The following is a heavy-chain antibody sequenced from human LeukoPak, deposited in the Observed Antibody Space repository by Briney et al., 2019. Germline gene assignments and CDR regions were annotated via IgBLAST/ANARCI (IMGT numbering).Heavy chain of an antibody. D-gene: IGHD3-22*01. CDR1: GFTLSSYA. J-gene: IGHJ5*02. V-gene: IGHV3-30-3*01. CDR2: ISYDGSNK. Sequence: GGSLRLSCAASGFTLSSYAMHWVRQAPGKGLEWVAVISYDGSNKYYADSVKGRFTISRDNSKNTLYLKMNSLRAEDTAVYYCARDSPITMIVVVDPPNWFDPWGQGTLVTVSS. CDR3: ARDSPITMIVVVDPPNWFDP.